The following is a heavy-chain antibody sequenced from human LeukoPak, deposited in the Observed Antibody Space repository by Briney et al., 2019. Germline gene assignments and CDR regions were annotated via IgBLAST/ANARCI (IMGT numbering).Heavy chain of an antibody. J-gene: IGHJ4*02. V-gene: IGHV4-38-2*02. D-gene: IGHD6-13*01. CDR2: FYHGGST. Sequence: SETLSLTCTVTGYSISSGYYWGWIRQPPGKGLEWIGNFYHGGSTYYNPSLKSRVTMSGDTSKNQFSLNLSSVTAADTAVYFCVRVTTSSWFEGYFDYWGQGTLVTVSS. CDR1: GYSISSGYY. CDR3: VRVTTSSWFEGYFDY.